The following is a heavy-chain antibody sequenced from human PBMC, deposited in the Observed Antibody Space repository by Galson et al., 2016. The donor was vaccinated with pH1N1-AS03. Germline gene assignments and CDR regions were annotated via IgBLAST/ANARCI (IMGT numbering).Heavy chain of an antibody. J-gene: IGHJ4*02. CDR1: GFSFSTYW. CDR3: ARGRIYSMEGKFGFDL. Sequence: SLRLSCAASGFSFSTYWMNWVRQAPGKGLEWVATIKQYGQGSEYVDSVNGRFSVSRDNSKSTLYLQMDSLRVEDTAIYYCARGRIYSMEGKFGFDLWGQGTLVTVSS. V-gene: IGHV3-7*01. D-gene: IGHD2-15*01. CDR2: IKQYGQGS.